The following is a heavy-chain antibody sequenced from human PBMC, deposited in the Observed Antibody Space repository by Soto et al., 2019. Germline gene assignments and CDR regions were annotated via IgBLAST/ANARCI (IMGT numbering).Heavy chain of an antibody. D-gene: IGHD4-17*01. V-gene: IGHV1-8*01. J-gene: IGHJ4*02. Sequence: QVQLVQSGAEVKKSGASVKVSCKASGYTFTSHDINWVRQATGQGLEWMGWMNPNSGNTGYAQKFQGRPTXTXNXXISTAYMELSSLRSEDTAVYYCARWDYGDYARFDSWGQGTLVTVSS. CDR3: ARWDYGDYARFDS. CDR1: GYTFTSHD. CDR2: MNPNSGNT.